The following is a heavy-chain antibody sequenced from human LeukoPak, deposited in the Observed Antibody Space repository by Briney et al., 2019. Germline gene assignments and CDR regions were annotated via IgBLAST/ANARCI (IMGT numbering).Heavy chain of an antibody. J-gene: IGHJ5*02. D-gene: IGHD3-9*01. CDR3: ARQAPGIRDFDP. CDR2: IDNSGDT. V-gene: IGHV4-59*08. CDR1: GGSISGYY. Sequence: PSETLSLTCTVSGGSISGYYWSWIRQPPGKALEWIAYIDNSGDTNSNPSLKSRVTISVDTSKNQFSLRLNSATAADTAFYYCARQAPGIRDFDPWGQGTLATVSS.